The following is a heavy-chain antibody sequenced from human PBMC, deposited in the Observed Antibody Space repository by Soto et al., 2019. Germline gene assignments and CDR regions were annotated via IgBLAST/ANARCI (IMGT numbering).Heavy chain of an antibody. J-gene: IGHJ2*01. V-gene: IGHV4-31*03. CDR1: GGSISSGGYY. D-gene: IGHD3-9*01. Sequence: QVQLQESGPGLVKPSQTLSLTCTVSGGSISSGGYYWSWIRQHPGKGLEWMEYIHESGSMYYKASLKSRVTISIDTSKNQFSLKLTSVTAADTAVYYCARGTDTWFFDLWGRGTLVTVSS. CDR2: IHESGSM. CDR3: ARGTDTWFFDL.